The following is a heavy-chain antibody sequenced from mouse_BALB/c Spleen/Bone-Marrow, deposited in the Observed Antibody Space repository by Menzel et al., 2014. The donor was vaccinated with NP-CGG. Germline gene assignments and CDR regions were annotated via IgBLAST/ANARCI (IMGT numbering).Heavy chain of an antibody. D-gene: IGHD2-2*01. CDR3: ARDGYDRVYAMDY. Sequence: VQLQQSGPELVKPGVSMKISCRASGYSFSGYTMNWVKQSHRKNLEWIGLINPYNGGTSYNQEFKGKATLTVDKSSSTAYMELLSLTSEDSAVYYCARDGYDRVYAMDYWGQGTSVTVSS. V-gene: IGHV1-26*01. CDR1: GYSFSGYT. J-gene: IGHJ4*01. CDR2: INPYNGGT.